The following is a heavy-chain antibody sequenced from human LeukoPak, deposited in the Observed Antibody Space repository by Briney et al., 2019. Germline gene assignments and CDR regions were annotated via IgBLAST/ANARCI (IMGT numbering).Heavy chain of an antibody. CDR1: GFSFNSYD. V-gene: IGHV3-30*18. CDR2: ISYDGSNK. J-gene: IGHJ3*02. D-gene: IGHD6-25*01. CDR3: AKNTAAGTRVESFDI. Sequence: GGSLRLSCAASGFSFNSYDMHWVRQAPGKGLEWVSVISYDGSNKYNADSVQGRFTISRDNSKNTLYLQLNSLRADDTALYYCAKNTAAGTRVESFDIWGQGALVTVSS.